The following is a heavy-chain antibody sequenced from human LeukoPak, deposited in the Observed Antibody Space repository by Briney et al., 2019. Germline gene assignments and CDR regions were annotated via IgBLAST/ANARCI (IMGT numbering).Heavy chain of an antibody. CDR1: GFTFSSYG. CDR2: ISYDGSNK. D-gene: IGHD3-3*01. Sequence: AGGSLRLSCAASGFTFSSYGMPWVRQAPGKGLEWVAVISYDGSNKYYADSVKGRFTISRDNSKNTLYLQMNSLRAEDTAVYYCATRRDDFWSGPFDPWGQGTLVTVSS. V-gene: IGHV3-30*03. CDR3: ATRRDDFWSGPFDP. J-gene: IGHJ5*02.